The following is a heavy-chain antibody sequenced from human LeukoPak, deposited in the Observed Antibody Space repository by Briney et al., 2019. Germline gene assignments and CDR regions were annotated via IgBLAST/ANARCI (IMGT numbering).Heavy chain of an antibody. D-gene: IGHD3-22*01. CDR3: ARGLNGIVVVPPDY. V-gene: IGHV1-8*02. CDR1: GYTFTGYY. CDR2: MNPNSGNT. Sequence: GASVKVSCKASGYTFTGYYMHWVRQATGQGLEWMGWMNPNSGNTGYAQKFQGRVTMTRNTSISTAYMELSSLRSEDTAVYYCARGLNGIVVVPPDYWGQGTLVTVSS. J-gene: IGHJ4*02.